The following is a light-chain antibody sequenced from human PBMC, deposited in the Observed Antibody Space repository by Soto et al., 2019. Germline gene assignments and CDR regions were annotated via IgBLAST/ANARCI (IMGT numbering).Light chain of an antibody. V-gene: IGKV3-15*01. CDR1: ESVSRN. J-gene: IGKJ5*01. CDR2: DAS. Sequence: EVVMTQSPATLSVSPGERATLSCRASESVSRNLAWYQQKPGQAPRLLIYDASTRATGIPDRFSGGGSGTDFTLSISSLQPEDFATYYCQQADSFPITFGQGTRLEIK. CDR3: QQADSFPIT.